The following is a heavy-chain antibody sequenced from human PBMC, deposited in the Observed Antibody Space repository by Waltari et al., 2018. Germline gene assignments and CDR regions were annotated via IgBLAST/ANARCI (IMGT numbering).Heavy chain of an antibody. J-gene: IGHJ6*03. CDR1: GGSISSYY. CDR2: IYYSGSS. V-gene: IGHV4-59*01. D-gene: IGHD6-13*01. Sequence: QVQLQESGPGLVKPSETLSLTCPGSGGSISSYYWRWHRQPPGKGLDWIGYIYYSGSSNYNPSLKSRVTISVDTSKNQFSLKLNSVTAADTAVYYCARGLGSSSWPNYYYYYMDVWGKGTTVTVSS. CDR3: ARGLGSSSWPNYYYYYMDV.